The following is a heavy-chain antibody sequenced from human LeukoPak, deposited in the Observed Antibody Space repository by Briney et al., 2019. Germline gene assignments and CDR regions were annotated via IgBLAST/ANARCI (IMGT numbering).Heavy chain of an antibody. CDR3: AKDSIAAAGYQHYYFDY. CDR2: ISWNSGSI. D-gene: IGHD6-13*01. Sequence: GRSLRLSCAASGFTFDDYAMHWVRQAPGKGPEWVSGISWNSGSIGYADSVKGRFTISRDNAKNSLYLQMNSLRAEDTALYYCAKDSIAAAGYQHYYFDYWGQGTLVTVSS. CDR1: GFTFDDYA. V-gene: IGHV3-9*01. J-gene: IGHJ4*02.